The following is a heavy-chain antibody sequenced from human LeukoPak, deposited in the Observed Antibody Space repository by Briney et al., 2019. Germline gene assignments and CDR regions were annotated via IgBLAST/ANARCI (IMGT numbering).Heavy chain of an antibody. CDR3: ARVPRSYYYYYYMDV. Sequence: SETLSLTCNVSGGSISGYHWSWVRQPPGKGLEWLGYIYYSGSSNYNPSLKSRVTMSADTSKNQFSLKLSSVTAADTAVYYCARVPRSYYYYYYMDVWGKGTTVTVSS. J-gene: IGHJ6*03. CDR1: GGSISGYH. V-gene: IGHV4-59*01. CDR2: IYYSGSS.